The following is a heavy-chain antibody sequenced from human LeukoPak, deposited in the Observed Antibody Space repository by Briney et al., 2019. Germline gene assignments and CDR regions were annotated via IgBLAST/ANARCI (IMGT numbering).Heavy chain of an antibody. J-gene: IGHJ4*02. D-gene: IGHD1-26*01. CDR3: AKDPLEAAGSNTGGFDY. CDR1: GFTFSRYG. Sequence: GGSLRLSCAASGFTFSRYGMHWVRQAPGKGLEWVAVISYDGTNKWYADSVKGRFTISRDNSKNTVYLQMNSLRADDTAVYYCAKDPLEAAGSNTGGFDYWGQGTLVTVSS. CDR2: ISYDGTNK. V-gene: IGHV3-30*18.